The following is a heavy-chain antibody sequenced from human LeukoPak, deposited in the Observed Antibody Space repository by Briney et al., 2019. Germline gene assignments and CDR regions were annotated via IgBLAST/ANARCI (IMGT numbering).Heavy chain of an antibody. CDR1: GGSISGGY. CDR2: IHSGGRT. V-gene: IGHV4-59*01. Sequence: SETLSLTCTVSGGSISGGYWSWIRQSPGKGLEWIAYIHSGGRTSCNPSLKSRVTISVGTSKNEFSLKVTSVNAADTAVYYCARDRPGGSSPDYWGQGILVTVSS. D-gene: IGHD6-13*01. CDR3: ARDRPGGSSPDY. J-gene: IGHJ4*02.